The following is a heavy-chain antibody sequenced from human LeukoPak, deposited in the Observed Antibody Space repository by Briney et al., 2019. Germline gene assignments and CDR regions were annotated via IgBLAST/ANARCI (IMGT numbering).Heavy chain of an antibody. Sequence: PGGSLRLSCAASGFSFSRYSINWVRQAPGKGLEWVSSISSSGNYIHYIDSVNGRFTISRDTANNSVDLEMNSLIAEDTAVYYCARGSYDHNDTTGSYSPLDNWGQGTLVTVSS. D-gene: IGHD3-9*01. CDR3: ARGSYDHNDTTGSYSPLDN. CDR2: ISSSGNYI. CDR1: GFSFSRYS. J-gene: IGHJ4*02. V-gene: IGHV3-21*04.